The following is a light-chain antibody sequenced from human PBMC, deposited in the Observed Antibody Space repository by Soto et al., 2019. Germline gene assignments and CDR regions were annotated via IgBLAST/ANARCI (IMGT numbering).Light chain of an antibody. CDR2: MAS. Sequence: DIQMTQSPSTLSGSVGDRVTITCRASQTISSWLAWYQQKPGKAPKLLIYMASTLKSGVPSRFSGSGSGTEFTLTISSLQPDDFATYYCQHYNSYSTFGQGTRLE. V-gene: IGKV1-5*03. J-gene: IGKJ5*01. CDR3: QHYNSYST. CDR1: QTISSW.